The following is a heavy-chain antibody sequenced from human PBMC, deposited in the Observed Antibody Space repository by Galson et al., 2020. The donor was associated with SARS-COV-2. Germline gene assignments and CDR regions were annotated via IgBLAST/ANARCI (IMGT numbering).Heavy chain of an antibody. CDR2: INSDGSSA. J-gene: IGHJ6*02. CDR1: GFTFRTYW. Sequence: GESLKISCAASGFTFRTYWMHWVRQVSGKGLEWVSRINSDGSSAIYAASVKGRLTISSDNAMNMLYLHMNSLRVDDTAVYYCAREGEDTWYDYVMDAWGQGTTVTVSS. V-gene: IGHV3-74*01. CDR3: AREGEDTWYDYVMDA. D-gene: IGHD3-16*01.